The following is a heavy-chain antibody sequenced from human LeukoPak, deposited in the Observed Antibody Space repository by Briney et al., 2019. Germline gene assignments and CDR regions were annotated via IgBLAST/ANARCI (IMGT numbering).Heavy chain of an antibody. CDR3: VRDGVGTYDY. D-gene: IGHD7-27*01. CDR2: INPNRGGT. J-gene: IGHJ4*02. V-gene: IGHV1-2*02. CDR1: GYTFSVYY. Sequence: ASVKVSCKVSGYTFSVYYIHWLRQAPGQGLEWMGWINPNRGGTNYAQNFLGRVTMTRDTSINTAYMELGTLTSDDTAVYYCVRDGVGTYDYWGQGTLVTVSS.